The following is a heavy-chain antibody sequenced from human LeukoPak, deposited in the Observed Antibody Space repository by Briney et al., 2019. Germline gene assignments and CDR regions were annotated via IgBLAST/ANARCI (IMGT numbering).Heavy chain of an antibody. Sequence: SETLTLTCTVSGGFISSYYWSWIRQPAGKGLEWIGRYYSGGSADYNPSLKSRVTMSVDTSKNQFSLKLSSVIAADTAVYYCARVYSGYDLPGSLANYYFDYWGQGTLVTVSS. CDR2: YYSGGSA. J-gene: IGHJ4*02. CDR3: ARVYSGYDLPGSLANYYFDY. CDR1: GGFISSYY. V-gene: IGHV4-4*07. D-gene: IGHD5-12*01.